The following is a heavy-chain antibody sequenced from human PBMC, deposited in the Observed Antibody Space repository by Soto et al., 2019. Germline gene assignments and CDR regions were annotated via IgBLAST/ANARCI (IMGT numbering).Heavy chain of an antibody. J-gene: IGHJ4*02. D-gene: IGHD3-22*01. CDR2: VHHTGSA. CDR3: ASVYDGSGYSGGHFDY. CDR1: GGSISSGDYF. V-gene: IGHV4-30-4*01. Sequence: QLQESGPGLVKPSQTLSLTCSVSGGSISSGDYFWSWLRQPPGKGLEWIGYVHHTGSAYYNPSLNSRVTISVDTSNNLFALRLRSVSAADTAVYFWASVYDGSGYSGGHFDYWGQGTLVTVSS.